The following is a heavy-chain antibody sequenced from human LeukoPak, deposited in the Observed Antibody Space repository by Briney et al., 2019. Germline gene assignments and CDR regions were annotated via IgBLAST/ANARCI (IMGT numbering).Heavy chain of an antibody. V-gene: IGHV3-30*18. D-gene: IGHD5-18*01. CDR3: AKSSHSYGRAFDY. J-gene: IGHJ4*02. CDR2: ISYDGSNK. CDR1: GFTFSSYG. Sequence: PGRSLRLSCAASGFTFSSYGMHWVRQAPGKGLEWVAVISYDGSNKYYADSVKGRFTISRDNSKNTLYLQMNSLRAEDTAVYYCAKSSHSYGRAFDYWGQGTLVTVSS.